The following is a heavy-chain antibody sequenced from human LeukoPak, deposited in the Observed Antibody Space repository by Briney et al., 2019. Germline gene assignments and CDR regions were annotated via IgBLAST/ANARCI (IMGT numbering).Heavy chain of an antibody. D-gene: IGHD2-2*01. CDR1: GFTFSSYE. CDR2: IRYDGSNK. CDR3: ARSSSSTSYSSYFDY. Sequence: GGSLRLSCAASGFTFSSYEMNWVRQAPGKGLEWVAFIRYDGSNKYYADSVKGRFTISRDNSKNTLYLQMNSLRAEDTAVYYCARSSSSTSYSSYFDYWGQGTLVTVSS. J-gene: IGHJ4*02. V-gene: IGHV3-33*08.